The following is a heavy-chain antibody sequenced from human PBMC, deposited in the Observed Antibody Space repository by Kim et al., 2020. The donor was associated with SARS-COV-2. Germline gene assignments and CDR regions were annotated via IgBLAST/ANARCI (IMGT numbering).Heavy chain of an antibody. CDR1: GGSISSNNYY. CDR2: NYYSGSS. Sequence: SETLSLTCTVSGGSISSNNYYWGWIRQPPGMGLEWIGNNYYSGSSYYNPSLKSRVTISVDTSKNQFSLKLNSVTAADTAVYYCARQKMGLGVVTASESRYGMDVWGQGTTVTVSS. V-gene: IGHV4-39*01. CDR3: ARQKMGLGVVTASESRYGMDV. J-gene: IGHJ6*02. D-gene: IGHD2-21*02.